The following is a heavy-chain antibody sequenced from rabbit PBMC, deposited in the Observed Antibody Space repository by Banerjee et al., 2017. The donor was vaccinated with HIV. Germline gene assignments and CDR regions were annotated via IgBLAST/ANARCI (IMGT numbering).Heavy chain of an antibody. J-gene: IGHJ4*01. D-gene: IGHD4-1*01. CDR1: GFSFSSYYY. V-gene: IGHV1S45*01. CDR2: TYVGNSGSI. Sequence: QEQLVESGGDLVKPGASLALTCTASGFSFSSYYYMCWVRQAPGKGLEWIGCTYVGNSGSIYYATWAKGRFTVSRTSSTTVTLQMTSLTAADTATYFCARNPVSVSGWGAFDLWGQGTLVTVS. CDR3: ARNPVSVSGWGAFDL.